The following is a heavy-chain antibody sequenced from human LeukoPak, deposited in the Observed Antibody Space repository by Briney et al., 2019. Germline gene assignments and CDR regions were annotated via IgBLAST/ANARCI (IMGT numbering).Heavy chain of an antibody. J-gene: IGHJ4*02. CDR1: GFTFSSYE. D-gene: IGHD3-22*01. CDR2: INRSGYTI. Sequence: GGSLRLSCAASGFTFSSYEMNWARQAPGKGLEWVSYINRSGYTIYYADSVKGRFTISRDNTKNSLYLQMNSLRAEDTAVYYCVGDTSGFYFDYWGQGTLVTVSS. CDR3: VGDTSGFYFDY. V-gene: IGHV3-48*03.